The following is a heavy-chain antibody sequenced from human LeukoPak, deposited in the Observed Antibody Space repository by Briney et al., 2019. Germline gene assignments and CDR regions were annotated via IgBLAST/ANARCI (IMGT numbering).Heavy chain of an antibody. Sequence: SETLSLTCTVSGGSISSYYWSWIRQPPGKGLEWIGYIYYSGSTNYNPSLKSRVTISVDTSKSQFSPKLSSVTAADTAVYYCATRYSSGWIDAFDIWGQGTMVTVSS. CDR3: ATRYSSGWIDAFDI. CDR1: GGSISSYY. J-gene: IGHJ3*02. D-gene: IGHD6-19*01. CDR2: IYYSGST. V-gene: IGHV4-59*01.